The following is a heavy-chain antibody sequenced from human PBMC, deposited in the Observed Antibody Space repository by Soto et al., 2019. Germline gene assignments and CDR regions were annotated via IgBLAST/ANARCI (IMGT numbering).Heavy chain of an antibody. CDR3: ARDKLSYDSSGYYGY. J-gene: IGHJ4*02. V-gene: IGHV3-33*01. CDR1: GFNFNSYG. D-gene: IGHD3-22*01. Sequence: PGRSLRLSCAASGFNFNSYGIHWVRQAPGKGLEWVAVIWYDGSNKYYADSVKGRFTISRDISKNTVYLQMNSVRAEDTAVYFCARDKLSYDSSGYYGYWGQGRLVTVSS. CDR2: IWYDGSNK.